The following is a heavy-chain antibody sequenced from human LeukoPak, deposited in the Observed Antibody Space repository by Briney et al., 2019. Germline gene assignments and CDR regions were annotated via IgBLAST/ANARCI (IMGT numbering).Heavy chain of an antibody. D-gene: IGHD3-10*01. V-gene: IGHV3-74*01. J-gene: IGHJ3*02. CDR1: RFTFSNYW. Sequence: GGSLRLSCAASRFTFSNYWMHWVRQAPGKGLVWVSRIDTDGSTTRYADSVKGRFTISRDNAENTLYLQMDSLRAEDTALYYCARTRGNAFDIWGQGTMVTVSS. CDR3: ARTRGNAFDI. CDR2: IDTDGSTT.